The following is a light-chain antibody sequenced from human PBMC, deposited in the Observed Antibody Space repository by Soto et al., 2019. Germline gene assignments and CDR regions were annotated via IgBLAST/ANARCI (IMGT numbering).Light chain of an antibody. J-gene: IGKJ2*01. Sequence: DIQMTQSPSTLSASVGDRVTITCRASQNINNWLAWFQQKPGEAPKLLIYDASTLESGVPSRFSCSGSGTEFTLTISSLQPDDYATYSCQHYNVYYMYTFGQETKVDIK. V-gene: IGKV1-5*01. CDR1: QNINNW. CDR3: QHYNVYYMYT. CDR2: DAS.